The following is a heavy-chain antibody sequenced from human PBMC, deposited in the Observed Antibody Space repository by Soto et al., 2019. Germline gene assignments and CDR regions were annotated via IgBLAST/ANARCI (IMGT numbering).Heavy chain of an antibody. V-gene: IGHV4-34*01. D-gene: IGHD3-3*01. CDR3: ARARGSDFWSGYYSYYYYYGMDV. CDR2: INHSGST. CDR1: GGSFSGYY. Sequence: SETLSLTCAVYGGSFSGYYWSWIRQPPGKGLEWIGEINHSGSTNYNPSLKSRVTISVDTSKNQFSLKLSSVTAADTAVYYCARARGSDFWSGYYSYYYYYGMDVWGRGTTVTVSS. J-gene: IGHJ6*02.